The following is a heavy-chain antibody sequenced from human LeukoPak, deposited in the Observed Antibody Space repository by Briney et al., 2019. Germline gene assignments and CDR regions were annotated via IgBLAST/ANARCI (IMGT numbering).Heavy chain of an antibody. CDR3: ARYCSGGSCFGDYGMDV. CDR2: INPNSGGT. D-gene: IGHD2-15*01. Sequence: ASVKVSCKASGYTFTGYYMHWVRQAPGQRLEWMGWINPNSGGTNYAQKFQGRVTMTRDTSISTAYMELSRLRSDDTAVYYCARYCSGGSCFGDYGMDVWGQGTTVTVSS. CDR1: GYTFTGYY. J-gene: IGHJ6*02. V-gene: IGHV1-2*02.